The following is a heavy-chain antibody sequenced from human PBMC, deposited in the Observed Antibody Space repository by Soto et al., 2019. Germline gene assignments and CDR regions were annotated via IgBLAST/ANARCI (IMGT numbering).Heavy chain of an antibody. CDR3: AKENGYSSSWCEFDY. CDR2: ISAYNGNT. V-gene: IGHV1-18*01. D-gene: IGHD6-13*01. J-gene: IGHJ4*02. CDR1: GYTFTSYG. Sequence: GASVKVSCKASGYTFTSYGISWVRQAPGQGLEWMGWISAYNGNTNYAQKLQGRVTMTTDTSTSTAYMELRSLRSDDTAVYYCAKENGYSSSWCEFDYWGQGTLVTVPQ.